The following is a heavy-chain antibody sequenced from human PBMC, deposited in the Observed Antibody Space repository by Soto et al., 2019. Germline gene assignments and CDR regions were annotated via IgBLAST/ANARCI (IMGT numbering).Heavy chain of an antibody. Sequence: PAETLSLTCSFSGDSVTSHYLTWIRQSPEKGLEWIGYMHHTGFSHYNPSLKSRLTISVDTSKNQFSLKLSSVTAADTAVYYCARVSAAYDSSGYYYPHNWFDPWGQGTLVTVSS. CDR3: ARVSAAYDSSGYYYPHNWFDP. CDR2: MHHTGFS. CDR1: GDSVTSHY. V-gene: IGHV4-59*02. J-gene: IGHJ5*02. D-gene: IGHD3-22*01.